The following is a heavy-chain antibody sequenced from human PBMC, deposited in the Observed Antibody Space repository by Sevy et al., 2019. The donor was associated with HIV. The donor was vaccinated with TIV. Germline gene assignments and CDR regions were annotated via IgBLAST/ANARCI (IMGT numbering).Heavy chain of an antibody. CDR3: AREFIAVAGIGYYFNY. CDR2: IWYDATNK. CDR1: GFSFSGYG. V-gene: IGHV3-33*01. Sequence: GGSLRLSCAASGFSFSGYGMHWVRQAPGKGLEWVAVIWYDATNKEYADSVKGRFTISRDNSKNTLYLQMNSLRAEDTAVYYCAREFIAVAGIGYYFNYWGQGTLVTVSS. D-gene: IGHD6-19*01. J-gene: IGHJ4*02.